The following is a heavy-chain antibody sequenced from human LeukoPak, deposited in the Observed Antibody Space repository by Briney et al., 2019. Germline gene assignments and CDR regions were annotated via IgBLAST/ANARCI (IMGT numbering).Heavy chain of an antibody. CDR1: GGSISSSSYY. CDR3: ARVSAAAGRHY. D-gene: IGHD6-13*01. V-gene: IGHV4-39*07. Sequence: SETLSLTCTVSGGSISSSSYYWGWIRQPPGKGLEWIGSIYYSGSTYYNPSLKSRVTISVDTSKNQFSLKLSSVTAADTAVYYCARVSAAAGRHYWGQGTLVTVSS. J-gene: IGHJ4*02. CDR2: IYYSGST.